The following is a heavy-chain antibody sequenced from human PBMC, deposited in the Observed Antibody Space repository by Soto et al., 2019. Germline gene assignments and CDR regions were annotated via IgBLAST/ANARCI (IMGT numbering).Heavy chain of an antibody. CDR1: GFTVSSNY. V-gene: IGHV3-66*01. CDR3: ARPLKAMVRGVIGAFDI. J-gene: IGHJ3*02. D-gene: IGHD3-10*01. CDR2: IYSGGST. Sequence: GGSLRLSCASSGFTVSSNYMSWVRQAPGKGLEWVSVIYSGGSTYYADSVKGRFTISRDNSKNTLYLQMNSLRAEDTAVYYCARPLKAMVRGVIGAFDIWGQGTMVTVSS.